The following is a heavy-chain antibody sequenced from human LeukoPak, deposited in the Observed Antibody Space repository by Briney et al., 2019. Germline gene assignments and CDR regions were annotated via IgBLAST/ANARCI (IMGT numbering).Heavy chain of an antibody. J-gene: IGHJ5*02. D-gene: IGHD1-26*01. CDR1: GYTFTGYW. CDR2: ISPSGGST. Sequence: ASVKVSCKAFGYTFTGYWMHWVRQAPGQGREGMGVISPSGGSTIYAQKFKGRVTLTRDRSTSTDYMELSSLRSEDTAIYYCARDNSVGDNAWWFDPWGQGTLVTVSS. V-gene: IGHV1-46*01. CDR3: ARDNSVGDNAWWFDP.